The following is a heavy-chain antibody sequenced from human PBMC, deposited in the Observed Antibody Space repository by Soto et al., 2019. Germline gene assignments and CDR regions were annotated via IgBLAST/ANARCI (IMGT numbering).Heavy chain of an antibody. CDR3: ERDSSTRY. CDR2: IYNDGST. J-gene: IGHJ4*02. V-gene: IGHV3-66*01. Sequence: EVQLVESGGGLVQPGGSLRLSCAASGFIVSSSYMSWVRQAPGKGLEWVSIIYNDGSTYYADSVKGRFTISRDDSKNTLCLQILSLRAEDTAVYYCERDSSTRYWGQGTLVTVSS. CDR1: GFIVSSSY.